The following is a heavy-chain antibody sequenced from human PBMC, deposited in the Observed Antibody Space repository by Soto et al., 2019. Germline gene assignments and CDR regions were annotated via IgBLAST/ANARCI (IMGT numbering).Heavy chain of an antibody. CDR3: ARDYEITDV. Sequence: QVQQVESGGGVVQPGRSLRLSCAASGFTFSSYATHWVRQAPGKGLEWVAVISYDGSNKYYADSVKGRFTISRDNSKNTLYLQMNSLRAEDTAVYYCARDYEITDVRGQGTTVTVSS. V-gene: IGHV3-30-3*01. J-gene: IGHJ6*02. CDR1: GFTFSSYA. CDR2: ISYDGSNK. D-gene: IGHD3-3*01.